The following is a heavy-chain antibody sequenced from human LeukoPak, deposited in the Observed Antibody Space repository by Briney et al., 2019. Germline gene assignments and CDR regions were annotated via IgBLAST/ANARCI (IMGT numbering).Heavy chain of an antibody. CDR3: ARDREQWLTNYFDY. J-gene: IGHJ4*02. Sequence: GRSLRLSCAASGFTFSSFSIHWGRPAPGKGLGWVAVISYDGSNKYYADSVKGRFTISRDNSKNTLYLQMNSLRAEDTAVYYCARDREQWLTNYFDYWGQGTLVTVSS. D-gene: IGHD6-19*01. CDR1: GFTFSSFS. CDR2: ISYDGSNK. V-gene: IGHV3-30-3*01.